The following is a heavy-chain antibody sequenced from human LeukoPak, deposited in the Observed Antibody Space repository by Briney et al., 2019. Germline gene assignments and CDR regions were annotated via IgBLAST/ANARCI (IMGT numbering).Heavy chain of an antibody. D-gene: IGHD4-17*01. CDR2: IKQDGSEK. J-gene: IGHJ3*02. Sequence: GSSVKVSCKASGGTFSSYAISWVRQAPGKGLEWVANIKQDGSEKYYVDSVKGRFTISRDNAKNSLYLQMNSLRAEDTAVYYCARYYGASDAFDIWGQGTMVTVSS. V-gene: IGHV3-7*01. CDR1: GGTFSSYA. CDR3: ARYYGASDAFDI.